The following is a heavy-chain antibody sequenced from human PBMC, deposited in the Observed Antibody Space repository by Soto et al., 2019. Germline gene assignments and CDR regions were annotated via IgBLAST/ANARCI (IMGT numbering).Heavy chain of an antibody. CDR1: GFTFSSYG. CDR3: AKDRRAGGNYGFYSDF. J-gene: IGHJ4*02. V-gene: IGHV3-23*01. Sequence: EVQLLESGGGLVQPGGSLRLSCAASGFTFSSYGMTWVRQAPGKGLEWVSFSSATGAGTYYAGSVKGRFTISRDNSKNTLYLQMTSLRADDTAVYYCAKDRRAGGNYGFYSDFWGQGALVFVSS. CDR2: SSATGAGT. D-gene: IGHD1-7*01.